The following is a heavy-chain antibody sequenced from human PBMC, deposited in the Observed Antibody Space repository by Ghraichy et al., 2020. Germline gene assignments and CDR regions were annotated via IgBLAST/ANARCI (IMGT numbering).Heavy chain of an antibody. J-gene: IGHJ6*03. V-gene: IGHV4-39*01. Sequence: SETLSLTCNVSGGSISDNSHYWAWIRQPPGKGLEWIGSMYHSGSGYYNPSLRSRVTISVDTSKKQVSLRLNSVTAADTAVYYCASGPFVHYYYYMDAWGKGATVTVSS. CDR1: GGSISDNSHY. CDR3: ASGPFVHYYYYMDA. CDR2: MYHSGSG. D-gene: IGHD3-16*01.